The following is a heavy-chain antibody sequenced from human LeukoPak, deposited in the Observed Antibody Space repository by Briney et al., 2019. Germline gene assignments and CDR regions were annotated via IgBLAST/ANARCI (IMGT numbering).Heavy chain of an antibody. CDR2: ISSNGGST. D-gene: IGHD5-24*01. V-gene: IGHV3-64*01. CDR3: ARGRDGYNFDY. Sequence: QAGGSLRLSCAASGFTFSSYAMHWVRQAPGKGLEYVSAISSNGGSTYYANSVKGRFTISRDNSKNTLYLQMGSLRAEDMAVYYCARGRDGYNFDYWGQGTLVTVSS. J-gene: IGHJ4*02. CDR1: GFTFSSYA.